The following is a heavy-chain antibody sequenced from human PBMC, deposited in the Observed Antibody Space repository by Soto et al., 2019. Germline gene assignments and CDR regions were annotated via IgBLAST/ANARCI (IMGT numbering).Heavy chain of an antibody. Sequence: TSETLSLTCTVSGGSISSYYWSWIRQPPGKGLERIGYIYSSGSTNYNPSLKSRVTISVDTSKSHLSLKLISVTAAFTSVYYCARQSYKSRCYYFDYWGQGTLVTVSS. CDR3: ARQSYKSRCYYFDY. CDR2: IYSSGST. D-gene: IGHD1-26*01. V-gene: IGHV4-59*08. J-gene: IGHJ4*02. CDR1: GGSISSYY.